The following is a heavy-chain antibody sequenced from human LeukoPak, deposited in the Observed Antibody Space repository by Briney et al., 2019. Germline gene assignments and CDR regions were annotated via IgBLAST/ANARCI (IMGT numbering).Heavy chain of an antibody. J-gene: IGHJ5*02. Sequence: GGSLRLSCVASGFTFSSYAMSWVRQAPGMGLEWVSAISGSGGSTYYADSVKGRFTISRDNSKNTLYLQMNSLRAEDTAVYYCAKDPGGDYGDVPGGWFDPWGQGTLVTVSS. CDR1: GFTFSSYA. CDR3: AKDPGGDYGDVPGGWFDP. D-gene: IGHD4-17*01. CDR2: ISGSGGST. V-gene: IGHV3-23*01.